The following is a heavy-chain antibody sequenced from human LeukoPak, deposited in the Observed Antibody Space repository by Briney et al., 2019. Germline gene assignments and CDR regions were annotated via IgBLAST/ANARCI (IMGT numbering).Heavy chain of an antibody. V-gene: IGHV3-53*01. CDR1: GFTVSNNY. Sequence: GGSLRLSCAASGFTVSNNYMSWVRQAPGKGLEWVSVIYSGGSTYYADSVKGRFAISRDTSKNTLSLQMNSLRAEDTAVYYCASLSLGHYWGQGTLVTVSS. CDR2: IYSGGST. CDR3: ASLSLGHY. D-gene: IGHD6-6*01. J-gene: IGHJ4*02.